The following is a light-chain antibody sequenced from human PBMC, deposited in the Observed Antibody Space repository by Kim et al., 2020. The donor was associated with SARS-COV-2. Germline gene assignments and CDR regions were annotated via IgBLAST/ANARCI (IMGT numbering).Light chain of an antibody. Sequence: ESVGDRVTITCRASQAIRNALRWYQQKPGKAPKLLIYTASNLQSGVPSRFSGSGSDTDFTLTISSLQAEDFATYYCLQDYSYPLTFGPGTKVDIK. CDR3: LQDYSYPLT. CDR2: TAS. CDR1: QAIRNA. V-gene: IGKV1-6*01. J-gene: IGKJ3*01.